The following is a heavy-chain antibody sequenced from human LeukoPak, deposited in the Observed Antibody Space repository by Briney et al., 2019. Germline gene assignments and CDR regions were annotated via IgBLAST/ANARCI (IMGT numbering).Heavy chain of an antibody. D-gene: IGHD2-15*01. J-gene: IGHJ4*02. CDR1: GGSFSGYY. CDR3: ATQILLCHYY. CDR2: INHSGST. Sequence: SETLSLTCAVYGGSFSGYYWSWIRQPPGKGLEWIGEINHSGSTNYNPSLKSRVTISVDTSKNQFSLKLSSVTAADTAVYYCATQILLCHYYWGQGTLVTASS. V-gene: IGHV4-34*01.